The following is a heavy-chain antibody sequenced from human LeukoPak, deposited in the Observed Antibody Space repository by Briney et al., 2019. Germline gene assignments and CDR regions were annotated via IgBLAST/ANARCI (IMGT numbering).Heavy chain of an antibody. J-gene: IGHJ4*02. Sequence: GGSLRLSCAASGFTFSSYAMTWVRQAPGKGLEWVSAISGDGGGTYYADSVKGRFTISRDNSQNALHLQMNSLRAEDTAIYHCAKVSSSSSSDYWGQGTLVTVSS. D-gene: IGHD6-6*01. CDR1: GFTFSSYA. CDR3: AKVSSSSSSDY. CDR2: ISGDGGGT. V-gene: IGHV3-23*01.